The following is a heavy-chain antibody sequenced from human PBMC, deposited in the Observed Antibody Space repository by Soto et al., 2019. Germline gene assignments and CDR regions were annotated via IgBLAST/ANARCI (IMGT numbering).Heavy chain of an antibody. V-gene: IGHV3-74*01. Sequence: EVQLVESGGGLVQPGGSLRLSCAASGFTSSNYWMHWVRQAPGEGLVWVSRINSDWSITNYADSVRGRFTISRDNAKNTLYLQMNSLRAEDTALYYCARGKDQYNTLTYSYYDQWGQGTLVTVSS. J-gene: IGHJ4*02. CDR3: ARGKDQYNTLTYSYYDQ. D-gene: IGHD1-20*01. CDR1: GFTSSNYW. CDR2: INSDWSIT.